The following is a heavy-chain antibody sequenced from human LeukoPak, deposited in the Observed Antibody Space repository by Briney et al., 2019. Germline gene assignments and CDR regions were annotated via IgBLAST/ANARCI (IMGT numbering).Heavy chain of an antibody. CDR3: ARESGSYYYHYGMDV. V-gene: IGHV4-4*02. CDR1: GGSISSSNW. CDR2: IYHSGST. Sequence: SGTLSLTCAVSGGSISSSNWWSWVRQPPGKGLEWIGEIYHSGSTNYNPSLKSRVTISVDKSKNQFSLKLSSVTAADTAVYYCARESGSYYYHYGMDVWGQGTTVTVSS. J-gene: IGHJ6*02.